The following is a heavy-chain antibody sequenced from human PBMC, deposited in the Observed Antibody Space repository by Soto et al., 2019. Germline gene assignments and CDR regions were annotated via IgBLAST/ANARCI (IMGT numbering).Heavy chain of an antibody. D-gene: IGHD6-13*01. J-gene: IGHJ4*02. CDR1: GGSIGSSSYF. CDR2: IYYSGST. V-gene: IGHV4-39*01. CDR3: ARPGGSGWFYFDS. Sequence: TSETLSLTCTVSGGSIGSSSYFWGWIRQPPGKGLEWIGSIYYSGSTYYNPSLKSRVTISVDTSKNQFSLKLSSVTAADTAVYYCARPGGSGWFYFDSWGQGSQVTVSS.